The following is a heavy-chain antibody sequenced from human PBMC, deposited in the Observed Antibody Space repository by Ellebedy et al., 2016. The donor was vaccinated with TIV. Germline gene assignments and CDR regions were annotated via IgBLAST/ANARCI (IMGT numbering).Heavy chain of an antibody. CDR1: GFTFSRYD. Sequence: GGSLRLSXAASGFTFSRYDMHWVRQSTRKGLEWVASIDNAGDTYYPGSVKGRFTISRENAKNSLYLQMNSLRVEDTAVYYCTRFEIISGGGYGMDAWGQGTTVTVSS. J-gene: IGHJ6*02. D-gene: IGHD3-16*01. CDR3: TRFEIISGGGYGMDA. CDR2: IDNAGDT. V-gene: IGHV3-13*01.